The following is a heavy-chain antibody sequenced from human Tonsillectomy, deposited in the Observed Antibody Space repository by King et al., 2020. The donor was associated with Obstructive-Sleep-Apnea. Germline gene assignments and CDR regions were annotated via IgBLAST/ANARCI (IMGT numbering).Heavy chain of an antibody. V-gene: IGHV5-10-1*01. J-gene: IGHJ3*02. D-gene: IGHD4-17*01. CDR3: AVLTTVTTEAFNI. Sequence: QLVQSGAEVKKPGESLRISCKGSGYSFTSYWISWVRQMPGKGLEGLGRIDPRDPYTNYSPSFHGHVTLSADKSITTAYLHWSSLKASDTAMYYCAVLTTVTTEAFNIWGQGTMVTVSS. CDR2: IDPRDPYT. CDR1: GYSFTSYW.